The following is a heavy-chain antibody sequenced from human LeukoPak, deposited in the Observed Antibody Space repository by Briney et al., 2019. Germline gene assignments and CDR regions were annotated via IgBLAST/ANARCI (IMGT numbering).Heavy chain of an antibody. CDR2: FDPEDGET. V-gene: IGHV1-24*01. D-gene: IGHD3-9*01. Sequence: GASVKVSCKVSGYTLTELSMHWVRQAPGKGLEWMGGFDPEDGETIYAQKFQGRVTMTEDTSTDTAYMELSSLRSEDTAVYYCATDLRDLGSFDYWGKGTTVTVSS. J-gene: IGHJ6*04. CDR1: GYTLTELS. CDR3: ATDLRDLGSFDY.